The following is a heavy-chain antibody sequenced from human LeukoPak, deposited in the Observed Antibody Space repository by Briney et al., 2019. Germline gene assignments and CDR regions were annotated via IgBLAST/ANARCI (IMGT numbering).Heavy chain of an antibody. Sequence: GASVKVSCKASGYTFTSYGISWVRQAPGQGLEWMGWISAYNGNTNYAQKFQGRVTMTRDTSISTAYMELSRLRSDDTAVYYCAREEYDFWSGYYSRNWFDPWGQGTLVTVSS. CDR2: ISAYNGNT. CDR3: AREEYDFWSGYYSRNWFDP. J-gene: IGHJ5*02. D-gene: IGHD3-3*01. V-gene: IGHV1-18*01. CDR1: GYTFTSYG.